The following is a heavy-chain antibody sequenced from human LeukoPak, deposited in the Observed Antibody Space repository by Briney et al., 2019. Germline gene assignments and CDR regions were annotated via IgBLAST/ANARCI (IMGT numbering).Heavy chain of an antibody. V-gene: IGHV4-4*02. CDR1: GGSISSSNW. D-gene: IGHD5-12*01. CDR2: IYHSGST. CDR3: ARAGSDFRSVATRYFDY. Sequence: SETLSLTCAVSGGSISSSNWWSWVRQPPGKGLEWIGEIYHSGSTNYNPSLKSRVTISVDKSKNQFSLKLSSVTAADTAVYYCARAGSDFRSVATRYFDYWGQGTLVTVSS. J-gene: IGHJ4*02.